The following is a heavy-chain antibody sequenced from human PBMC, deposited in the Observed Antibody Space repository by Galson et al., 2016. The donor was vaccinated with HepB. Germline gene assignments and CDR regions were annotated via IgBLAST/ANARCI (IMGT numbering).Heavy chain of an antibody. CDR3: ARGTRANWGPLYFDF. D-gene: IGHD7-27*01. V-gene: IGHV3-53*01. CDR2: IFSSGTI. J-gene: IGHJ4*02. CDR1: GFTVNSNY. Sequence: SLRLSCAASGFTVNSNYMNWVRQAPGKGLEWVSVIFSSGTIYYGDSVKGRFIISRDNSKNTLYLQMNSLRAEDTAVYYCARGTRANWGPLYFDFWGQGILVTVSS.